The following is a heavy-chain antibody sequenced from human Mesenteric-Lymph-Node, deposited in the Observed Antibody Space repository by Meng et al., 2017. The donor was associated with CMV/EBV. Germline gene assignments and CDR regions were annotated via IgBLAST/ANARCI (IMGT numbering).Heavy chain of an antibody. D-gene: IGHD2-2*01. V-gene: IGHV3-48*03. Sequence: GESLKISCAASGLTFSSYEMNWVRQAPGKGLEWVSYISSSGSTIYYADSVKGRFTISRDNAKNSLYLQMNSLRAEDTAVYYCARLYCSSTSCYSLYGMDVWGQGTTVTVS. J-gene: IGHJ6*02. CDR3: ARLYCSSTSCYSLYGMDV. CDR2: ISSSGSTI. CDR1: GLTFSSYE.